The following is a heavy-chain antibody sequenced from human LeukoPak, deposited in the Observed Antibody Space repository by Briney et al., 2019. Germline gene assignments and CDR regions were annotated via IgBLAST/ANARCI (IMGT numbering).Heavy chain of an antibody. CDR2: IYWDDDK. D-gene: IGHD3-10*01. CDR1: GFSLSTSGVG. Sequence: SGPTLVKPTQTLTLTCTFSGFSLSTSGVGVGWIRQPPGKALEWLALIYWDDDKRYSPSLKSRLTITKDTSKNQVVLTMTNMDPVETATYYCAHRLKDNMVRGVWFDSWGQGTLVSVSS. J-gene: IGHJ5*01. V-gene: IGHV2-5*02. CDR3: AHRLKDNMVRGVWFDS.